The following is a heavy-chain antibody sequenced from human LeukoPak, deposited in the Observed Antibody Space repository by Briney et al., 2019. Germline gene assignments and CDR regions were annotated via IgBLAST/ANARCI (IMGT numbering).Heavy chain of an antibody. J-gene: IGHJ4*02. CDR1: GFTFSSYG. CDR3: ARGDIVLMITGY. CDR2: ISYDGSNK. Sequence: QPGRSLRLSCAASGFTFSSYGMHWVRQAPGKGLEWVALISYDGSNKYYADSVKGRFTISRDNSKNTLYLRMNTLRAEDTAVYYCARGDIVLMITGYWGQGTLVTVSS. D-gene: IGHD2-8*01. V-gene: IGHV3-30*03.